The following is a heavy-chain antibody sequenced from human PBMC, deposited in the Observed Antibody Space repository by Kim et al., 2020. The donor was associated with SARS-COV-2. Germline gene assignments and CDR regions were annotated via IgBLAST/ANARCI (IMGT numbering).Heavy chain of an antibody. D-gene: IGHD4-17*01. CDR3: ARGGTTVTTPRAEYFQH. CDR2: INHSGST. J-gene: IGHJ1*01. V-gene: IGHV4-34*01. Sequence: SETLSHTCAVYGGSFSGYYWSWIRQPPGKGLEWIGEINHSGSTNYNPSLKSRVTISVDTSKNQFSLKLSSVTAADTAVYYCARGGTTVTTPRAEYFQHWGQDTQVPVSS. CDR1: GGSFSGYY.